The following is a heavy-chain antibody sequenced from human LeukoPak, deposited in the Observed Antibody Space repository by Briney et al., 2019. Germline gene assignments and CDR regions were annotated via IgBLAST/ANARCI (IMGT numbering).Heavy chain of an antibody. J-gene: IGHJ6*03. CDR3: ARVTMVRGVIITSHYYYYYYMDV. CDR1: GFTFSSYS. CDR2: INWNGGST. V-gene: IGHV3-20*04. Sequence: GGSLRLSCAASGFTFSSYSMNWVRQAPGKGLEWVSGINWNGGSTGYADSVKGRFTISRDNAKNSLYLQMNSLRAEDTALYYCARVTMVRGVIITSHYYYYYYMDVWGKGTTVTVSS. D-gene: IGHD3-10*01.